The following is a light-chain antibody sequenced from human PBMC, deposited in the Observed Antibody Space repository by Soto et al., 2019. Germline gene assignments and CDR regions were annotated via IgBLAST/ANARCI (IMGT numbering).Light chain of an antibody. J-gene: IGKJ4*01. V-gene: IGKV1-9*01. CDR1: QGISTY. CDR2: AAS. CDR3: QQLNSYPS. Sequence: DIQLTQSPSFLSASVGDRVTITCRASQGISTYLAWYQQKPGKVPKLLIYAASTLQSGVPSRFSGSGSGTEFTLTISSLQPEDFATYYCQQLNSYPSFVGGTKVDIK.